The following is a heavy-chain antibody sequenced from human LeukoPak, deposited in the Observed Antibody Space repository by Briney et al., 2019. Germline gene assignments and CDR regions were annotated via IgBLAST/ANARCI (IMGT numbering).Heavy chain of an antibody. CDR3: ARQGSYDILTGYPYYFDY. D-gene: IGHD3-9*01. V-gene: IGHV4-59*08. Sequence: SETLSLTCTVSGGSISSYYWSWIRQPPGKGLEWIGYIYYSGGTNYNPSLKSRVTISVDTSKNQFSLKLSSVTAADTAVYYCARQGSYDILTGYPYYFDYWGQGTLVTVSS. J-gene: IGHJ4*02. CDR1: GGSISSYY. CDR2: IYYSGGT.